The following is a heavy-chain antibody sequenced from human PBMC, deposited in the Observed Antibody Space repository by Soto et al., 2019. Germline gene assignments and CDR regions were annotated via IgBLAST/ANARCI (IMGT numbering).Heavy chain of an antibody. Sequence: ASVKVSCKASGYTFTSYGISWVRQAPGQGLEWMGWISANNGNTNYAQKFQGRVTMTSDTSISTAYMELSRLRSDDTAVYYCALGYYDSSGYYLSFGYWGQGTLVTVSS. V-gene: IGHV1-18*01. J-gene: IGHJ4*02. CDR1: GYTFTSYG. CDR3: ALGYYDSSGYYLSFGY. D-gene: IGHD3-22*01. CDR2: ISANNGNT.